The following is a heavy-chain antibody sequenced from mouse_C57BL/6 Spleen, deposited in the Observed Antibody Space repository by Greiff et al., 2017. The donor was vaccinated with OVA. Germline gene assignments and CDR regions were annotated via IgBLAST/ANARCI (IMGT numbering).Heavy chain of an antibody. CDR2: INPNNGGT. D-gene: IGHD2-1*01. CDR1: GYTFTDYN. Sequence: VQLKESGPELVKPGASVKIPCKASGYTFTDYNMDWVKQSHGKSLEWIGDINPNNGGTIYNQKFKGKATLTVDKSSSTAYMELRSLTSEDTAVYYCARLHGNPYAMDYWGQGTSVTVSS. CDR3: ARLHGNPYAMDY. V-gene: IGHV1-18*01. J-gene: IGHJ4*01.